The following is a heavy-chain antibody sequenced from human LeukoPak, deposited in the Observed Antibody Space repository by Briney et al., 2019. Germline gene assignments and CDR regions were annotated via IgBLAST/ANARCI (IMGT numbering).Heavy chain of an antibody. CDR3: ARGVEPLAANTLAY. D-gene: IGHD1-14*01. CDR1: GFTLITND. CDR2: LYSDGNT. J-gene: IGHJ4*02. V-gene: IGHV3-53*01. Sequence: GGSLRLSCAASGFTLITNDMTWVRQAPGKGLEWVSVLYSDGNTKYAHSVQGRFTISRDNSKNTLYLEMNSLSPDDTAVYYCARGVEPLAANTLAYWGQGTLVTVSS.